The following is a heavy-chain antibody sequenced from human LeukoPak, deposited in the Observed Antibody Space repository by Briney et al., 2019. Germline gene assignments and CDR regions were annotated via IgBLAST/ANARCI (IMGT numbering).Heavy chain of an antibody. CDR2: IDPNNGDT. Sequence: ASVKVSCKASAYTFTGYYLHWVRQAPGQGLEWMGWIDPNNGDTKYAQKFQGRVTMTRDRSISTAYMELSRLTSDDTALYYCARRSRNGLDAFDIWGQGTMVTVSS. CDR1: AYTFTGYY. V-gene: IGHV1-2*02. D-gene: IGHD1-14*01. CDR3: ARRSRNGLDAFDI. J-gene: IGHJ3*02.